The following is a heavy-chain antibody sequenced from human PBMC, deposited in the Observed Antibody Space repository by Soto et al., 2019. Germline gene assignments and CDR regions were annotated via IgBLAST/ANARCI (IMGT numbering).Heavy chain of an antibody. D-gene: IGHD2-21*02. CDR1: GNTFTNYY. V-gene: IGHV1-46*01. CDR2: INPSGGYT. J-gene: IGHJ4*02. CDR3: ARGGHVVVVAAAFDY. Sequence: QVQLMQSGAEVKKPGASVKVSCKASGNTFTNYYIHWVRQAPGQGLEWMGTINPSGGYTTYAQKFQGRVTTTRHTSDSTLYLKLTCVGSEDPAVYCCARGGHVVVVAAAFDYWGQGTLVTVSS.